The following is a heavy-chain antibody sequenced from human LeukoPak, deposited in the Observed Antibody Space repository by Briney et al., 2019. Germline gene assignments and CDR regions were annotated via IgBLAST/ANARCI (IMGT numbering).Heavy chain of an antibody. D-gene: IGHD1-26*01. CDR1: GFTFSSYA. Sequence: GSLRLSCAASGFTFSSYAMNWVRQAPGKGMEWVSIISASGGVTYYADSVKGRFTISRDNSKNSLYLQMNSLRAEDTALYYCAKGGIVGATNVEYFQHWGQGTLVTVSS. CDR2: ISASGGVT. CDR3: AKGGIVGATNVEYFQH. V-gene: IGHV3-43*02. J-gene: IGHJ1*01.